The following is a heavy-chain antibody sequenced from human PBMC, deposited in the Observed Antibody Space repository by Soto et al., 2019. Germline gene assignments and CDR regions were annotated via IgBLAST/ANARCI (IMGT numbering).Heavy chain of an antibody. CDR2: ISNYNNYI. CDR3: AREAVVGVIAGWFDP. J-gene: IGHJ5*02. V-gene: IGHV3-21*01. Sequence: EVQLVDSGGGLVKAGGSLRLSCAASGFTFSTYSMNWVRQAPGKGLEWVSSISNYNNYIYYADSVKGRFTISRDNAKNSLSLQMNSLRAEDTAVYYCAREAVVGVIAGWFDPWGQGTLVTVSS. CDR1: GFTFSTYS. D-gene: IGHD3-3*01.